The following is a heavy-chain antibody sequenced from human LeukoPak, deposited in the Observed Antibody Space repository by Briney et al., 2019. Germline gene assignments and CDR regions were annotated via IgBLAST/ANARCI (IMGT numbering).Heavy chain of an antibody. CDR2: IYYSGST. D-gene: IGHD1-7*01. Sequence: SETLSHTCTVSGGSISSYYWSWMRQPPGKGLEWIGYIYYSGSTNYNPSLKSRVTISVDTSKNQFSLKLSSVTAADTAVYYCAMGYNWNYDYWGQGTLVTVSS. J-gene: IGHJ4*02. CDR3: AMGYNWNYDY. CDR1: GGSISSYY. V-gene: IGHV4-59*01.